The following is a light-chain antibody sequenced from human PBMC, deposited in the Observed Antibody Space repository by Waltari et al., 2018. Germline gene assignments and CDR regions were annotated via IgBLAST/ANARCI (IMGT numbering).Light chain of an antibody. V-gene: IGKV3-15*01. CDR3: QQYNNWPLT. CDR1: QSVTNN. CDR2: GAS. Sequence: EIIMTQSPATLSLSPGERATLSCRASQSVTNNLDWYQQKPGQAPRLLIYGASTRATSIPARISGSGSGTEFTLTISSLQSEDFAFYYCQQYNNWPLTFGGGTKVEIK. J-gene: IGKJ4*01.